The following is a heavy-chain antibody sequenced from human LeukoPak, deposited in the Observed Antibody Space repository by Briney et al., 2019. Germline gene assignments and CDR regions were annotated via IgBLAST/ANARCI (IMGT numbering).Heavy chain of an antibody. CDR1: GFRFDDYG. Sequence: GGCLRLSCAASGFRFDDYGMSWVRQAPGKGLEWVSGINWNGGSTNYADSVKGRFTISRDNAKNSLNLQMNSLRVEDTAFYYCTRDLFPTTCSHDFWGQGTLVNVSS. D-gene: IGHD2-2*01. CDR2: INWNGGST. CDR3: TRDLFPTTCSHDF. V-gene: IGHV3-20*04. J-gene: IGHJ4*02.